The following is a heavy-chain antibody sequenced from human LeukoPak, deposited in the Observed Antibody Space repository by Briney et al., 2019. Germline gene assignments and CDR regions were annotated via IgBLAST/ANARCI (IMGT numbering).Heavy chain of an antibody. J-gene: IGHJ4*02. D-gene: IGHD2-2*02. CDR1: GSTFSSYG. V-gene: IGHV3-30*19. CDR3: ARGEVPRTSWYTIDY. Sequence: PGRSLRLSCAASGSTFSSYGMHWVRQAPGKGLEWVAIIRFDGSKIYYADSVKGRFTISRDNSKNTVYLQMDSLRAEDTAVYYCARGEVPRTSWYTIDYWGQGTLVTVSS. CDR2: IRFDGSKI.